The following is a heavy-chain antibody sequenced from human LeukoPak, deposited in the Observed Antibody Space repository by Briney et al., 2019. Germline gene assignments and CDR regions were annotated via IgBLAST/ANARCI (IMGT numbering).Heavy chain of an antibody. CDR3: ASCGGAMDPKFDY. D-gene: IGHD3-10*01. J-gene: IGHJ4*02. CDR2: IYYSGST. CDR1: GGSISSYY. V-gene: IGHV4-59*01. Sequence: PSETLSLTCTVYGGSISSYYWSWIRQPPGKGLEWIGYIYYSGSTNYSPSLKSRVTISLDTSNNQFSLRVTSVTAADTAVYYCASCGGAMDPKFDYWGQGSLVTVYS.